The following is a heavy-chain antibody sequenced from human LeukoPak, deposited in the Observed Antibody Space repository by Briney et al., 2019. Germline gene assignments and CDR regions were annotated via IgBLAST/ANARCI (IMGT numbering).Heavy chain of an antibody. D-gene: IGHD1-26*01. CDR2: IYYTGST. CDR3: AAVGPGLDY. Sequence: SETLYLTCTVSGASISSFYWSWIPQPPGKGLEWIGYIYYTGSTNSNPSLNSRVTISLDTSKNQFSLKVSSVTAADTAVYYCAAVGPGLDYWGQGTLVTVSS. V-gene: IGHV4-59*01. J-gene: IGHJ4*02. CDR1: GASISSFY.